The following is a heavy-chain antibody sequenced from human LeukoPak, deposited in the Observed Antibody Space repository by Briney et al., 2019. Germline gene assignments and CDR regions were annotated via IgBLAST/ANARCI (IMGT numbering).Heavy chain of an antibody. J-gene: IGHJ4*02. CDR1: DDSIYSNKW. CDR2: ISQTGTT. V-gene: IGHV4-4*02. Sequence: SETLSLTCAVFDDSIYSNKWWSWVRQPPGKGLEWIGEISQTGTTYYDPSLKSRTTISIDRSKNHFSLTLTSATAADTAVYFCASHMAVAGTRVFDDWGPGTLVTVSS. CDR3: ASHMAVAGTRVFDD. D-gene: IGHD6-19*01.